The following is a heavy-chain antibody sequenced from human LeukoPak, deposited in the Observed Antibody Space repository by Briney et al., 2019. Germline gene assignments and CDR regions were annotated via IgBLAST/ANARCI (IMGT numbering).Heavy chain of an antibody. J-gene: IGHJ5*02. CDR1: GGSISSYF. D-gene: IGHD6-13*01. CDR2: ISTSGST. CDR3: ARQGSSWDNWFDP. V-gene: IGHV4-4*09. Sequence: SETLSLTCTVSGGSISSYFWSWIRQPPGKGLEWIGYISTSGSTNYNPSLKSGVTISVDTSKNQFSLKVSFVTAADTAVYYCARQGSSWDNWFDPWGRGTLVTVSS.